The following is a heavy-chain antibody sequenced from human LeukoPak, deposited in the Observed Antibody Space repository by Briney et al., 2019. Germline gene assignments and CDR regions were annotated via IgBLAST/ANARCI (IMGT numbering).Heavy chain of an antibody. CDR1: GLSFSSYA. Sequence: GGSLRLSCAASGLSFSSYAMHWVRQAPGKGLGWVAVISYDGTEKYYGDSVKGRFTISRDNSKNTLYLQMNSLRAEDTALYYCARDGHGVPLDYWGQGTLVTVSP. CDR3: ARDGHGVPLDY. D-gene: IGHD4-17*01. CDR2: ISYDGTEK. V-gene: IGHV3-30-3*01. J-gene: IGHJ4*02.